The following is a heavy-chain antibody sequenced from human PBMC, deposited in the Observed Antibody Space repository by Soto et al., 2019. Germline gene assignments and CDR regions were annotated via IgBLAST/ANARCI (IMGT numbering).Heavy chain of an antibody. CDR2: IYYIGST. CDR1: GGSISSGGYY. CDR3: ARDPGRYYYMDV. Sequence: QVQLQESGPGLVKPSQTRSLTCTVSGGSISSGGYYWSWSRHHPGKGLEWIGYIYYIGSTYYNPSLKSRVTLSVDTSKNQFSLKLSSVTAADTAVYHCARDPGRYYYMDVWGKGTTVTGSS. J-gene: IGHJ6*03. V-gene: IGHV4-31*03.